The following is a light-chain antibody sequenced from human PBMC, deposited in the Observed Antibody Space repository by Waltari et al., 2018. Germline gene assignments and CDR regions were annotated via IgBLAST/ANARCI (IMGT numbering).Light chain of an antibody. V-gene: IGKV3-11*01. CDR2: DAS. Sequence: EIVLTQSPATLSLSPGERATLSCRASQSISRHLAWYQQKPGQAPRLLVVDASNRATGIPARFSGAGSGTDFTLSITTLEPEDFAVYYCQHRSDWPWTFGQGTKVEYK. CDR1: QSISRH. J-gene: IGKJ1*01. CDR3: QHRSDWPWT.